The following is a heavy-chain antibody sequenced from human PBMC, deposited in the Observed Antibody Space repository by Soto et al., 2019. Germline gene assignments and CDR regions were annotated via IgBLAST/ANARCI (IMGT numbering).Heavy chain of an antibody. J-gene: IGHJ4*02. CDR1: GGSFSGYY. CDR2: INHSGST. Sequence: SDTLSLTCAVYGGSFSGYYWSWIRQPPGKGLEWIGEINHSGSTNYNPSLKSRVTISVDTSKNQFSLKLSSVTAADTAVYYCARVMYYDRKFDYWGQGTLVTGSP. V-gene: IGHV4-34*01. CDR3: ARVMYYDRKFDY. D-gene: IGHD3-22*01.